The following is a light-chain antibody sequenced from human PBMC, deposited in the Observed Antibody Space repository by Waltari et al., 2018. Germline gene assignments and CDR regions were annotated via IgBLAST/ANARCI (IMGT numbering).Light chain of an antibody. CDR2: LGS. V-gene: IGKV2-28*01. Sequence: DIVMTQSPLSLSVTPGEPASISCRSSQSLLHRNGYNYLDWYLQKPGQSPQLLIYLGSNRASGVPDRLSGSGSGTDFTLKISRVETEDVGVYYCMQALESPRTFGQGTKVEIK. CDR1: QSLLHRNGYNY. CDR3: MQALESPRT. J-gene: IGKJ1*01.